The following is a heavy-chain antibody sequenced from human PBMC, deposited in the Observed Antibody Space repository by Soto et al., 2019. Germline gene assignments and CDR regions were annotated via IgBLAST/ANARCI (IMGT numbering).Heavy chain of an antibody. J-gene: IGHJ4*02. V-gene: IGHV3-21*06. CDR1: GFTFTGYI. CDR2: ISSTTNYR. CDR3: ARESEDLTSNFDY. Sequence: GGSLRLFCAASGFTFTGYIMNWGRQAPGKGLEWVSSISSTTNYRDYGDSMKGRFTISRDNAKNSLYLEMNSLRAEDTAVYYCARESEDLTSNFDYWGQGTLVTVSS.